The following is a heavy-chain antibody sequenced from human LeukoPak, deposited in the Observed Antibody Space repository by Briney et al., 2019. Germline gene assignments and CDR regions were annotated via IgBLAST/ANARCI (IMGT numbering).Heavy chain of an antibody. CDR2: IYYSRST. CDR3: ARDGTTGDAFDI. D-gene: IGHD4-17*01. CDR1: GGSISSYY. J-gene: IGHJ3*02. Sequence: SETLSLTCTVSGGSISSYYWSWIRQPPGKGLEWIGYIYYSRSTNYNPSLKSRVTISVDTSKNQFSLKLSSVTAADTAVYYCARDGTTGDAFDIWGQGTMVTVSS. V-gene: IGHV4-59*01.